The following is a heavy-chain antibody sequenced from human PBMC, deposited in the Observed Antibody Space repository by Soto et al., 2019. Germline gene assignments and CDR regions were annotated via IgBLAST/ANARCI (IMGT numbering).Heavy chain of an antibody. J-gene: IGHJ4*02. Sequence: GGSLRLSCAVSGFIFSSYEMNWVRQAPGKGLEWISYISSSGGTKYYADSVKGRSTISRDNAKNSLYLQMNSLRAEDTAAYYCARSPFLECNWAQGTLVTVSS. CDR2: ISSSGGTK. CDR3: ARSPFLECN. CDR1: GFIFSSYE. V-gene: IGHV3-48*03. D-gene: IGHD3-3*02.